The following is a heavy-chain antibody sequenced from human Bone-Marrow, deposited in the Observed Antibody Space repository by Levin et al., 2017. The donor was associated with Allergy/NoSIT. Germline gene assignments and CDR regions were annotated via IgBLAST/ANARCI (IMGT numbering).Heavy chain of an antibody. CDR3: AKAQRRPRRGGYSSSFPYYYYYYMDG. Sequence: PGGSLRLSCAASGFTFSSYGMHWVRQAPGKGLEWVAVISYDGSNKYYADSVKGRFTISRDNSKNTLYLQMNSLRAEDTAVYYCAKAQRRPRRGGYSSSFPYYYYYYMDGWGKGTTVTVSS. J-gene: IGHJ6*03. V-gene: IGHV3-30*18. CDR2: ISYDGSNK. CDR1: GFTFSSYG. D-gene: IGHD6-13*01.